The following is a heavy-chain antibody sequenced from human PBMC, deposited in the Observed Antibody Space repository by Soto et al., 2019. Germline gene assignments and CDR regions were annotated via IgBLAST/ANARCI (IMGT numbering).Heavy chain of an antibody. Sequence: PSGTLSLTCTVSGGAISGYYWTWIRQSAGKGLEWIGRIYSSGGTKYNPSLQSRVTISVDTSKNQFSLKLSSVTAADTAVYYCARGYDFWSDHFDPWGQGTLVTVSS. CDR1: GGAISGYY. J-gene: IGHJ5*02. CDR2: IYSSGGT. V-gene: IGHV4-4*07. CDR3: ARGYDFWSDHFDP. D-gene: IGHD3-3*01.